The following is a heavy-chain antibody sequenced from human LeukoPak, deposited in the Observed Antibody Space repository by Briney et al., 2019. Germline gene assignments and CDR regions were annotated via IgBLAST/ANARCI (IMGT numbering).Heavy chain of an antibody. D-gene: IGHD5-24*01. CDR2: MNPNSGKT. CDR1: GYTFTSYD. CDR3: ARELRRDAY. J-gene: IGHJ4*02. Sequence: ASVNVSCKASGYTFTSYDINWVRQATGQGLEWMGYMNPNSGKTEYAQKFQGRVTMTADTSISTAYMELSSLTSEDTAVYYCARELRRDAYWGQGTLVTVSS. V-gene: IGHV1-8*01.